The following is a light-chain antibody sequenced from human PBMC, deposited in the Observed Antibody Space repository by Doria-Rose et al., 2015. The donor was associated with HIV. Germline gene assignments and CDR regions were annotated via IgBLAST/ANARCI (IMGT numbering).Light chain of an antibody. CDR1: QSFSSTY. CDR2: DGS. Sequence: TQSPGTLSLSPGERATLSCRASQSFSSTYLAWYQQKPGQAPSLLIYDGSSRATGIPDRFSASGSGTDFTLTINRLEPEDFALYYCHQYGTSWAFGQGTKVEI. V-gene: IGKV3-20*01. J-gene: IGKJ1*01. CDR3: HQYGTSWA.